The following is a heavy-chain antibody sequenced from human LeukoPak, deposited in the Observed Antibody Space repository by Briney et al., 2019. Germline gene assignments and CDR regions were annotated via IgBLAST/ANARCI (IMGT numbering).Heavy chain of an antibody. Sequence: GGSLRLSCAASGFTVSNNYMSWVRQAPGKGLEWVSIIYSGGSTYYADSVKGRFTISRDNSKNTVHLQMNGLRGEDTAVYYCARIGEMATIQNHFDYWGQGTLVTVSS. CDR1: GFTVSNNY. J-gene: IGHJ4*02. D-gene: IGHD5-24*01. V-gene: IGHV3-66*01. CDR2: IYSGGST. CDR3: ARIGEMATIQNHFDY.